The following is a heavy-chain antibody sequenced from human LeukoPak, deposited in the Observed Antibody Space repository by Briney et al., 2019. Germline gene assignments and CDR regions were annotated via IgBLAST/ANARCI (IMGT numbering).Heavy chain of an antibody. CDR3: ARDQYYGSGSYHNGGDY. Sequence: ASVKVSCKASGGTFSSYTINWVRQAPGQGLEWMGRIIPIFGIANYAQKFQGRVTITADISTITAYMELSSLRSEDTAVYYCARDQYYGSGSYHNGGDYWGQGTLVTVSS. V-gene: IGHV1-69*04. CDR2: IIPIFGIA. CDR1: GGTFSSYT. J-gene: IGHJ4*02. D-gene: IGHD3-10*01.